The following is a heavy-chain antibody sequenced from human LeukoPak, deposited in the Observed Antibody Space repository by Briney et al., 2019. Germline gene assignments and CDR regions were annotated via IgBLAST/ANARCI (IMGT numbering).Heavy chain of an antibody. Sequence: ASVKVSCKASGYTFSSYGISWVRQAPGQGLEWMGWISAYNGNTNYAQELQGRVTMTTDTSTSTAYMELRSLRSDDTAVYYCARVSVDIVANDPWGQGTLVTVSS. J-gene: IGHJ5*02. CDR2: ISAYNGNT. V-gene: IGHV1-18*01. CDR1: GYTFSSYG. CDR3: ARVSVDIVANDP. D-gene: IGHD5-12*01.